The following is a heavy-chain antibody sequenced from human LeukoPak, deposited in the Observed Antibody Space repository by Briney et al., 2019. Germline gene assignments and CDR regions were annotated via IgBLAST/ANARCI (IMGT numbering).Heavy chain of an antibody. J-gene: IGHJ4*02. CDR3: ARVEDSIVVVPAAATFDY. Sequence: SETLSLTCAVYGGSFSGYYWSWIRQPPGKGLEWIGEINHSGSTNYNPSLKSRVTISVDTSKNQFSLKLSSVTAADTAVYYCARVEDSIVVVPAAATFDYWGQGTLVTVSS. D-gene: IGHD2-2*01. CDR1: GGSFSGYY. V-gene: IGHV4-34*01. CDR2: INHSGST.